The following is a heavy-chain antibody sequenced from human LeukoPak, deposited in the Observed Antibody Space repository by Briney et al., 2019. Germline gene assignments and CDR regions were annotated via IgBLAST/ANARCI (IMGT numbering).Heavy chain of an antibody. CDR3: ARWSLVYSNYAGYFGS. J-gene: IGHJ4*02. Sequence: GESLKISCKSSGYSFTSYWIAWVRQMPGKGLEWMGIIYPGDSDTKYSPSFQGQVTISADKSISTAYLQWSSLKASDSAMYYCARWSLVYSNYAGYFGSWGQGTLVTVSS. V-gene: IGHV5-51*01. CDR1: GYSFTSYW. D-gene: IGHD4-11*01. CDR2: IYPGDSDT.